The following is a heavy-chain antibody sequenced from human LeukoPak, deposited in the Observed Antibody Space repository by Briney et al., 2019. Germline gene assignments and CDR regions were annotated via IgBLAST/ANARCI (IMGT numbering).Heavy chain of an antibody. Sequence: SETLSLTCTVSGGSISSYYWGWIRQPPGKGLEWIGSIYYSGSTYYNPSLKSRVTISVDTSKNQFSLKLSSVTAADTAVYYCARYDSSVDAFDIWGQGTMVTVSS. CDR3: ARYDSSVDAFDI. CDR2: IYYSGST. J-gene: IGHJ3*02. CDR1: GGSISSYY. V-gene: IGHV4-39*07. D-gene: IGHD3-22*01.